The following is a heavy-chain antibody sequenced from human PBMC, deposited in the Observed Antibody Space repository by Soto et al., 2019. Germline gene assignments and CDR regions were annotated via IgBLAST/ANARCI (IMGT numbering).Heavy chain of an antibody. CDR1: GGSFSGYY. CDR2: INHTGTA. V-gene: IGHV4-34*01. CDR3: ARDRRSYYSDGSGLDF. Sequence: SETLSLTCAVYGGSFSGYYWSWIRQPPGKGLEWIGEINHTGTAYYSPSLKSRVTISVDTSKNQFPLKLTSATAADTAVYYCARDRRSYYSDGSGLDFWGQGTLVTVSS. D-gene: IGHD3-22*01. J-gene: IGHJ4*02.